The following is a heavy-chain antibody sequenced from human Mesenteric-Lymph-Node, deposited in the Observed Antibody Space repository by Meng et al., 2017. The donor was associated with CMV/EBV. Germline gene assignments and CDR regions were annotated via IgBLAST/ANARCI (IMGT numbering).Heavy chain of an antibody. D-gene: IGHD1-1*01. CDR3: ARDYWRGGGVDY. V-gene: IGHV1-2*02. CDR2: INPSNGDT. CDR1: GYTFSGYY. Sequence: ASVKVSCKASGYTFSGYYIHWVRQAPGQGLEWMGWINPSNGDTKFAQKFQGRVTVTRDTSITTTHLDLSRPKSDDTAVYYCARDYWRGGGVDYWGQGSLVTVSS. J-gene: IGHJ4*02.